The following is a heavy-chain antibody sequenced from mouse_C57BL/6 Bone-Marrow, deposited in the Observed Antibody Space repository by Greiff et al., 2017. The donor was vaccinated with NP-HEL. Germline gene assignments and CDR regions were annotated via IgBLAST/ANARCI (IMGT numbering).Heavy chain of an antibody. Sequence: VLLQQPGAELVMPGASVKLSCKASGYTFTSYWMHWVKQSPGQGLEWIGEIDPSDSYTNYNQKFKGKSTLTVDKSSSTAYVQLCSLTSEDYAVYYCARLSSGSWYFDVWGTGTTVTVAS. J-gene: IGHJ1*03. CDR1: GYTFTSYW. D-gene: IGHD3-2*02. CDR3: ARLSSGSWYFDV. V-gene: IGHV1-69*01. CDR2: IDPSDSYT.